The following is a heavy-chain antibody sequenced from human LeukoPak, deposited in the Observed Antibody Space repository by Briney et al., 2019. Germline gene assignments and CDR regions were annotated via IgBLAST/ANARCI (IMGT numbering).Heavy chain of an antibody. CDR1: GFTFDDYA. Sequence: GRSLRLSCAASGFTFDDYAMHWVRQAPGKGLEWVSGISWNSGSIGYADSVKGRFTISRDNAKNSLYLQMSSLRAEDMALYYCAKMGGGNSEAFDIWGQGTMVTVSS. CDR2: ISWNSGSI. J-gene: IGHJ3*02. CDR3: AKMGGGNSEAFDI. V-gene: IGHV3-9*03. D-gene: IGHD4-23*01.